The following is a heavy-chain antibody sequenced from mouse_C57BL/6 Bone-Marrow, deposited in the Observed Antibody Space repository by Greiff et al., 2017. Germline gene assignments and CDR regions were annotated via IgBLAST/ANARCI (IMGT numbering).Heavy chain of an antibody. V-gene: IGHV5-6*01. Sequence: EVQLQESGGDLVKPGGSLKLSCAASGFTFSSYGMSWVRQTPDKRLEWVATISSGGSYTYYPDSVKGRFTISRDNAKNTLYLQMSSLKSEDTAMYYCARPSITTGFDYWGQGTTLTVSS. J-gene: IGHJ2*01. CDR2: ISSGGSYT. CDR1: GFTFSSYG. D-gene: IGHD1-1*01. CDR3: ARPSITTGFDY.